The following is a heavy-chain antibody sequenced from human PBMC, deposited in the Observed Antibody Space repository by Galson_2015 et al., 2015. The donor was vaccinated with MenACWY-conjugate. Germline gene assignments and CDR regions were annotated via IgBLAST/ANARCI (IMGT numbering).Heavy chain of an antibody. CDR2: IYHSGST. CDR1: GGSIRSSDW. CDR3: ASLVTAFHY. V-gene: IGHV4-4*02. J-gene: IGHJ4*02. D-gene: IGHD2-21*02. Sequence: SETLSLTCAVSGGSIRSSDWWTWVRQPPGKGLEWIGEIYHSGSTNYNPSLKSRVTISVDKSKNQFSLKLSFVTAADTAVYYCASLVTAFHYWGQGTLVTVSS.